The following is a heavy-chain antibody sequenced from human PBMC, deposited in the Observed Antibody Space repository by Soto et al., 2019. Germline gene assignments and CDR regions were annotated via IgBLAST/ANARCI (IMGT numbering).Heavy chain of an antibody. CDR1: GYTFTSYA. CDR3: ARHRAPHYGMDV. J-gene: IGHJ6*02. V-gene: IGHV1-3*01. CDR2: INAGNGNT. Sequence: QVQLVQSGAEVKKPGASVKVSCKASGYTFTSYAMHWVRQAPGQRLEWMGWINAGNGNTKYSQKLQGIVTITRDTSASTAYMELSRQRSEDTAVYYCARHRAPHYGMDVWGQGTTVTVSS.